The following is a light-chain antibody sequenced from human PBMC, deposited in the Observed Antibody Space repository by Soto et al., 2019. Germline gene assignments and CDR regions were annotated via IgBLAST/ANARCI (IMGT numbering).Light chain of an antibody. Sequence: QSALTQPASVSGSPGQSITISCTGTSSDVGGYNYVSWYQQHPGKAPKLMIFEVSNRPSGVSNRFSGSKSGNTASLTISGLQTEDEAHYYCTSYTSSFTHLFGTGTKVTVL. J-gene: IGLJ1*01. V-gene: IGLV2-14*01. CDR2: EVS. CDR3: TSYTSSFTHL. CDR1: SSDVGGYNY.